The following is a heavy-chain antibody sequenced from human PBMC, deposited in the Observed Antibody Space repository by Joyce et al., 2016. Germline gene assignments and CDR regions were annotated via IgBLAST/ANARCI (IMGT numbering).Heavy chain of an antibody. CDR1: GYTLVNFW. Sequence: EVQLVQSGTEVKAPGESLRISCETSGYTLVNFWISWVRQKHWKGLDWMGRIDPRDSYIDYRGASYTDYDQPPRGLVTMSVDKSIGTAYLQWRSLKVSDTAIYYCARHLGGNSPAHDWGHGTLVVVSS. D-gene: IGHD1-1*01. V-gene: IGHV5-10-1*03. CDR3: ARHLGGNSPAHD. J-gene: IGHJ4*01. CDR2: IDPRDSYI.